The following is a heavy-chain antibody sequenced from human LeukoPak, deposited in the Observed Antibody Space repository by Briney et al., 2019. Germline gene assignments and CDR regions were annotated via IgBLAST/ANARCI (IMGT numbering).Heavy chain of an antibody. Sequence: ASVKVSCKASGYTFTSHGIHWMRQAPGQRPEWMGWMNSGNGDTEYSQNLEGRVILSRHTSASTAYMELSRLRSEDTAVYYCARDREYGSGTYYNDQWGQGTLVTVSS. CDR3: ARDREYGSGTYYNDQ. V-gene: IGHV1-3*04. J-gene: IGHJ5*02. D-gene: IGHD3-10*01. CDR2: MNSGNGDT. CDR1: GYTFTSHG.